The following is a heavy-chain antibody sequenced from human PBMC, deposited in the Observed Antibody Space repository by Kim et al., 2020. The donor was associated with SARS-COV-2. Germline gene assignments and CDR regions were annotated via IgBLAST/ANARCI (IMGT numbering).Heavy chain of an antibody. J-gene: IGHJ6*02. V-gene: IGHV3-7*01. CDR3: ARDWAGYYYGSGSSTYGMDV. CDR1: GFTFSSYW. CDR2: IKQDGSEK. D-gene: IGHD3-10*01. Sequence: GGSLRLSCAASGFTFSSYWMSWVRQAPGKGLEWVANIKQDGSEKYYVDSVKGRFTISRDNAKNSLYLQMNSLRAEDTAVYYCARDWAGYYYGSGSSTYGMDVWGQGTTVTVSS.